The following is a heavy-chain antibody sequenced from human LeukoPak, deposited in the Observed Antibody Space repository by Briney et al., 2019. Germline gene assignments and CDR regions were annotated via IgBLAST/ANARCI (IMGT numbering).Heavy chain of an antibody. J-gene: IGHJ6*03. V-gene: IGHV3-23*01. CDR1: GFTFSSYA. CDR2: ISGSGGST. Sequence: GGSLRLSCAASGFTFSSYAMSWVRQAPGKGLEWVSAISGSGGSTYYADSVKGRFTISRDDSKNTLYLQMNSLRAEDTAVYYCAKSAVAYYYYYYMDVWGEGTTVTVSS. D-gene: IGHD6-19*01. CDR3: AKSAVAYYYYYYMDV.